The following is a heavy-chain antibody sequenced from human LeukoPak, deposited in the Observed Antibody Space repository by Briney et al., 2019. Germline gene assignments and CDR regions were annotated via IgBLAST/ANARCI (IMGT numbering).Heavy chain of an antibody. D-gene: IGHD1-26*01. Sequence: ASVKVSCKASGYSFNRYGVSWVRQAPGQGLERVGWISGSNGNTYYAQSFQGRVTMTTDVSTGTAYMDLRNLGFDDTAVYFCARSGRGTYYYFDLWGQGTLVSVSS. CDR1: GYSFNRYG. CDR2: ISGSNGNT. J-gene: IGHJ4*02. V-gene: IGHV1-18*01. CDR3: ARSGRGTYYYFDL.